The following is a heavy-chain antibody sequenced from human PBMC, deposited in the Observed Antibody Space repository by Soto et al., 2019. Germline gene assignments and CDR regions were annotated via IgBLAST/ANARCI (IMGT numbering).Heavy chain of an antibody. D-gene: IGHD3-3*01. J-gene: IGHJ4*02. CDR2: INHSGST. Sequence: PSETLSLPCTVYGGSYSGYYWSWICQPPGQGLEWIGEINHSGSTNYNPSLKSRVTISVDTSKNQFSLKLSSVTAADTAVYYCARGPILPIFGVVMGYFDYWGQGTLVTVSS. CDR3: ARGPILPIFGVVMGYFDY. CDR1: GGSYSGYY. V-gene: IGHV4-34*01.